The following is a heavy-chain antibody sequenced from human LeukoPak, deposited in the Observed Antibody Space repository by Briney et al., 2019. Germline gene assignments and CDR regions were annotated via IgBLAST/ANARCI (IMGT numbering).Heavy chain of an antibody. CDR3: ARAGGDGYTFDY. D-gene: IGHD5-24*01. Sequence: SETLSLTCTVSGGSISSYYWSWIRQPPGKGLEWIEYIYYSGSTNYNPSLKSRVTISVDTSKNQFSLKLSSVTAADTAVYYCARAGGDGYTFDYWGQGTLVTVSS. CDR2: IYYSGST. V-gene: IGHV4-59*01. J-gene: IGHJ4*02. CDR1: GGSISSYY.